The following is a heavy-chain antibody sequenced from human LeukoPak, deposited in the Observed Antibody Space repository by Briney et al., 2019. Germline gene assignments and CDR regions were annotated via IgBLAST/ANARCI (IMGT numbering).Heavy chain of an antibody. J-gene: IGHJ4*02. Sequence: SETLSLTCTVSGGSISSDYWGWIRQPPGKGLEWIGYIYYSGSTNYNPSLKSRVTISVDTPKNQFSLRLSSVTAADTAVYYCARSGGYFDYWGQGILVTVSS. D-gene: IGHD1-14*01. CDR3: ARSGGYFDY. CDR1: GGSISSDY. V-gene: IGHV4-59*13. CDR2: IYYSGST.